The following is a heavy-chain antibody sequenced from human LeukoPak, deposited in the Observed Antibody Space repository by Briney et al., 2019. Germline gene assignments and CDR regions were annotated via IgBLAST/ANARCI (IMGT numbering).Heavy chain of an antibody. CDR2: ISSISSYT. V-gene: IGHV3-11*06. D-gene: IGHD6-19*01. J-gene: IGHJ4*02. CDR3: ARNVVWWLVD. Sequence: GGSLRLSWAASGFTFSDYYMSWIRQAPGKGLEWVSYISSISSYTNYADSVKGRFTISRDNAKNSLYLQMNSLRAEDTAVYYCARNVVWWLVDWGQGTLVTVSS. CDR1: GFTFSDYY.